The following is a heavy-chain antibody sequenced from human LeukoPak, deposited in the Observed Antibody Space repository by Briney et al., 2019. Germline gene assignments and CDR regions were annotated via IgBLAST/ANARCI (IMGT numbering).Heavy chain of an antibody. J-gene: IGHJ4*02. CDR3: ARPPRSGSYYKGILGY. V-gene: IGHV4-34*01. Sequence: SETLSLTCAVYGGSFSYYYWSWVRQPPGKGLEWIGEINHSGSTNYNPSLKSRVTISVDTSKNQFSLKLSSVTAADTAVYYCARPPRSGSYYKGILGYWGQGTLVTVSS. CDR1: GGSFSYYY. D-gene: IGHD3-10*01. CDR2: INHSGST.